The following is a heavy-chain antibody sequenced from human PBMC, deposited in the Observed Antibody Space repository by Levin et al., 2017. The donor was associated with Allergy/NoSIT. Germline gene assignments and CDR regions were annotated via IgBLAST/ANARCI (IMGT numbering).Heavy chain of an antibody. CDR3: AKDNVRGYYDGALDY. CDR1: GFTFSSYA. Sequence: HAGGSLRLSCAASGFTFSSYAMSWVRQAPGKGLEWVSAISGSGGSTYYADSVKGRFTISRDNSKNTLYLQMNSLRAEDTAVYYCAKDNVRGYYDGALDYWGQGTLVTVSS. J-gene: IGHJ4*02. CDR2: ISGSGGST. D-gene: IGHD3-22*01. V-gene: IGHV3-23*01.